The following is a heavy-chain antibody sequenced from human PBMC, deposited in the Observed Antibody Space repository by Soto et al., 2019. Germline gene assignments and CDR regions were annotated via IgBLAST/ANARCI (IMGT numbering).Heavy chain of an antibody. J-gene: IGHJ4*02. CDR2: LFSGGAT. V-gene: IGHV3-53*01. Sequence: GFLRLSCAVSGFSVSSTHMNWVRRAPGKGLEWVAILFSGGATYNADSVRGRITVSRDDSKNTLYLQMDSLRVEDTAVYYCATKAYGDWGQGTPVTVSS. CDR1: GFSVSSTH. CDR3: ATKAYGD. D-gene: IGHD3-16*01.